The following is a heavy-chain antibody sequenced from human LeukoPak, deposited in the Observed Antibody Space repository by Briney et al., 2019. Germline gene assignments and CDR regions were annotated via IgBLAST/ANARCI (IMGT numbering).Heavy chain of an antibody. CDR2: FSYRRRT. CDR1: GDSISATGSDY. D-gene: IGHD2-2*01. J-gene: IGHJ4*02. V-gene: IGHV4-39*07. CDR3: AREFPLGYCGSESCSPVYFDY. Sequence: PSETLSLTCSVSGDSISATGSDYWGWVRQPPEKGLEWIGSFSYRRRTHYNPSLKGRVTISVDASKNLFSLSLSSVTAADSAAYFCAREFPLGYCGSESCSPVYFDYWGQGILVTVSS.